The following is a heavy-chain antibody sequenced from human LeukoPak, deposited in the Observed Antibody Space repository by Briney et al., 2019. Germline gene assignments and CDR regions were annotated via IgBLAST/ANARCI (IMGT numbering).Heavy chain of an antibody. D-gene: IGHD2-2*01. CDR1: GGSFSGYY. V-gene: IGHV4-34*01. CDR3: ASGGYCSSTSCYYNWFDP. CDR2: INHSGST. J-gene: IGHJ5*02. Sequence: SETLSLTCAVYGGSFSGYYWSWIRQPPGKRLEWIGEINHSGSTKYNPSLKSLVTISVDTSKNHFSLKLSSVTAADTAVYYCASGGYCSSTSCYYNWFDPWGQGTLVTVSS.